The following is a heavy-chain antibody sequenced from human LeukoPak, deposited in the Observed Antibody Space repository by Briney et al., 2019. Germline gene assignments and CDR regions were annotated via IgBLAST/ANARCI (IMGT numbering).Heavy chain of an antibody. Sequence: GGSLRLSCVDSGFTFSNSWMSWVRQAPGRGLEWVATSNADGSEEFYVESVKGRFTISRNSARNSLFLHMDSLRAEDTAVYYCARDRAYGTFDYWGQGTLVTVSS. V-gene: IGHV3-7*01. D-gene: IGHD4-17*01. CDR2: SNADGSEE. CDR3: ARDRAYGTFDY. J-gene: IGHJ4*02. CDR1: GFTFSNSW.